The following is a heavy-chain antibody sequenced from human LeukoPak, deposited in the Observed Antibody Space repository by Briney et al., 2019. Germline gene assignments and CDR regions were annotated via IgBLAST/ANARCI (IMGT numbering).Heavy chain of an antibody. CDR2: SYYSGST. D-gene: IGHD5-18*01. CDR3: ARVLADTAMVGGYYYYYYMDV. Sequence: SETLSLTCTVSGGAISSSSYYWGWIRQPPGKGLEWIGNSYYSGSTYYNPSLKSRLTISVDTSKNQFSLKLSSVTAADTAVYYCARVLADTAMVGGYYYYYYMDVWGKGTTVTVSS. V-gene: IGHV4-39*07. CDR1: GGAISSSSYY. J-gene: IGHJ6*03.